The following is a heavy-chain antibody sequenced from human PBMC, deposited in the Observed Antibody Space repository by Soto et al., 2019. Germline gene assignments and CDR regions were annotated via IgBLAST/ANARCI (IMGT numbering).Heavy chain of an antibody. CDR3: ARDRGGDLKAFDI. CDR2: ISISSSYI. Sequence: EVQLVESGGGLARPGGSLGFSGAAPGFTFSSYSMNWVRQPPGKGLGGVSLISISSSYIYYADSWKGRFTISRDNAKNSLYLQMNSLRAEDTAVYYCARDRGGDLKAFDIWGQGTMVTVSS. D-gene: IGHD3-10*01. J-gene: IGHJ3*02. CDR1: GFTFSSYS. V-gene: IGHV3-21*01.